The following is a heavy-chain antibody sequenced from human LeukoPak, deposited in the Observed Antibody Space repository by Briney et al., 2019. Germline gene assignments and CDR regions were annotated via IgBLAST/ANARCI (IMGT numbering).Heavy chain of an antibody. CDR2: IIPILGIA. CDR1: GGTFSSYT. V-gene: IGHV1-69*02. Sequence: SVKVSCKASGGTFSSYTISWVRQAPGQGLEWMGRIIPILGIANYAQKFQGRVTITADKSTSTAYMELSSLRSEDTAVYYCARGGEANYYDTSGYYLYYYWGQGTLVTVSS. CDR3: ARGGEANYYDTSGYYLYYY. J-gene: IGHJ4*02. D-gene: IGHD3-22*01.